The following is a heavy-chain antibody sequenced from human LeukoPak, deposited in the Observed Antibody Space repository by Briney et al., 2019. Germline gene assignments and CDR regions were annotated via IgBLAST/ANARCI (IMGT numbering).Heavy chain of an antibody. J-gene: IGHJ4*02. V-gene: IGHV4-34*01. CDR1: GGSFSGYY. D-gene: IGHD3-22*01. Sequence: SETLSLTCAVYGGSFSGYYWSWIRQPPGKGLEWIGEINHSGSTNYNPSLKSRVTISVDTSKNQFSLKLSSVTAADTAVHYCASGIGYDSSGFDYWGQGTLVTVSS. CDR3: ASGIGYDSSGFDY. CDR2: INHSGST.